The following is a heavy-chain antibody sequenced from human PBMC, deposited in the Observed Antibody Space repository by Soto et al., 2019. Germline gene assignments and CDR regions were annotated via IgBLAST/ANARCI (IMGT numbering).Heavy chain of an antibody. V-gene: IGHV3-9*01. CDR2: ISWNSGRI. D-gene: IGHD6-13*01. CDR3: AKDKGIALNLFDY. J-gene: IGHJ4*02. Sequence: EVQLVESGGGLVQPGRSLRLSCAASGFTFDDYAMHWVRQAPGKGLEWVSGISWNSGRIGYADSVKGRFTISRDNAKNYLYLQMNSLRAEDTALYYCAKDKGIALNLFDYWGQGTLVTVSS. CDR1: GFTFDDYA.